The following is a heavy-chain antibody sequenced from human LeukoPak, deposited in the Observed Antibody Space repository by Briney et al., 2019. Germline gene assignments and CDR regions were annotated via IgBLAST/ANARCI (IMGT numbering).Heavy chain of an antibody. D-gene: IGHD3-3*01. J-gene: IGHJ4*02. CDR2: ISGSGGTT. V-gene: IGHV3-23*01. Sequence: GGSLRLSCAASGYTFPSYSMSWRGQAPGKGLEWVSSISGSGGTTCYADSVKGRFSISRDNSKNALYLQMNSLRAEDTAVYYCAKESRPGMIFGVAFGYWGQGTLVTVSS. CDR1: GYTFPSYS. CDR3: AKESRPGMIFGVAFGY.